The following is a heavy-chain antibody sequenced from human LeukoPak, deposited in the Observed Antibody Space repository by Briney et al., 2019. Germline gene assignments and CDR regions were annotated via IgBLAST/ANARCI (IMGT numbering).Heavy chain of an antibody. Sequence: ASVKVSCKASGYTFTGYYIHWVRQAPGQGLEWMGWINPNSGDTDYAQKFQGRVSMTRDTSISTAYMELSRLRSDDTAVYYCARTITGPLDYWGQGTRVTVAS. J-gene: IGHJ4*02. D-gene: IGHD1-14*01. CDR3: ARTITGPLDY. V-gene: IGHV1-2*02. CDR1: GYTFTGYY. CDR2: INPNSGDT.